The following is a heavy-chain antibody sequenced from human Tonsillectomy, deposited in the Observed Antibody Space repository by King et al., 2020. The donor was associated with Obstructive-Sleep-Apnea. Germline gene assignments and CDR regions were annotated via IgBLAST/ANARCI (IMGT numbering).Heavy chain of an antibody. CDR1: GFTFSSYS. J-gene: IGHJ5*02. Sequence: EVQLVESGGGLVQPGGSLRLSCAASGFTFSSYSMNWVRQAPGKGLEWVSYITSSSSTIYYADFVKGRFSISRDNAKNSLYLQMNSLRVEDTAVYYCARDSSGYSPWGQGTLVTVSS. D-gene: IGHD3-22*01. CDR2: ITSSSSTI. V-gene: IGHV3-48*04. CDR3: ARDSSGYSP.